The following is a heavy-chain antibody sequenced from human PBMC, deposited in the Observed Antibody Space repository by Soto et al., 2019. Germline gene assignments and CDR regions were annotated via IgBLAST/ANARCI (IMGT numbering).Heavy chain of an antibody. V-gene: IGHV1-46*01. CDR3: ARGGPVVVVTAALDY. J-gene: IGHJ4*02. D-gene: IGHD2-21*02. Sequence: QVQLMQSGAEVKKPGASVKVSCKASGDTFTDYYIHWVRQAPGQGLEWMGTVNPSGGHTTYAQHFLGRVTMTRQTSTSTLFRELTSLTSADTAIYYCARGGPVVVVTAALDYWGQGTLVTVSS. CDR1: GDTFTDYY. CDR2: VNPSGGHT.